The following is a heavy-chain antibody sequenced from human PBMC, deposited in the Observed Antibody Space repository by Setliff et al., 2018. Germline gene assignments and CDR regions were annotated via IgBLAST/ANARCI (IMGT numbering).Heavy chain of an antibody. D-gene: IGHD3-22*01. Sequence: ALVTVSCQACGYTFTSYYIRWVRQTRGQGLEWMGIINPSGGPTRYAQKFQGRVRSITDEFTGTAYLELSSLRTEDTAVYYCAREGVVIRSSTDYRYYMDVWGKGTTVTVSS. V-gene: IGHV1-46*01. CDR3: AREGVVIRSSTDYRYYMDV. J-gene: IGHJ6*03. CDR1: GYTFTSYY. CDR2: INPSGGPT.